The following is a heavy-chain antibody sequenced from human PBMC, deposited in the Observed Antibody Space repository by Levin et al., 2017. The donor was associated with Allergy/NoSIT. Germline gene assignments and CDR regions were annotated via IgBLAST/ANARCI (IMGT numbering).Heavy chain of an antibody. CDR1: GFTFSSSA. CDR2: ISGSGGST. D-gene: IGHD3-22*01. CDR3: AKAAPLGDYYDSSGYSDWFDP. V-gene: IGHV3-23*01. Sequence: LSLTCAASGFTFSSSAMSWVRQAPGKGLEWVSAISGSGGSTYYADSVKGRFTISRDNSKNTLYLQMNSLRAEDTAVYYCAKAAPLGDYYDSSGYSDWFDPWGQGTLVTVSS. J-gene: IGHJ5*02.